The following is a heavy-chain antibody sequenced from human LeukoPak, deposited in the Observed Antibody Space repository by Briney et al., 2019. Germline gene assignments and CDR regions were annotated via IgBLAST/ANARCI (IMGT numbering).Heavy chain of an antibody. D-gene: IGHD4-11*01. V-gene: IGHV4-34*01. CDR1: GGSFSGYY. CDR2: INHSGST. J-gene: IGHJ6*02. CDR3: ARDSAVTNNYYYYGMDV. Sequence: SETLSLTCAVYGGSFSGYYWSWIRQPPGKGLEWIGEINHSGSTNYNPSLKSRVTMSVDTSKNQFSLKLSSVTAADTAVYYCARDSAVTNNYYYYGMDVWGQGTTVTVSS.